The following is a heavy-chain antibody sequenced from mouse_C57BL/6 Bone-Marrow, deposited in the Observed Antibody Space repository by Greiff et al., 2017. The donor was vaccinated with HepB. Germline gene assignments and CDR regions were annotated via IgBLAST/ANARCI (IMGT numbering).Heavy chain of an antibody. V-gene: IGHV1-72*01. Sequence: QQSCKASGYTFTSYWMHWVKQRPGRGLEWIGRIDPNSGGTKYNEKFKSKATLTVDKPSSTAYMQLSSLTSEDSAVYYCARSGRPYYYGSSLFAYWGQGTLVTVSA. CDR3: ARSGRPYYYGSSLFAY. D-gene: IGHD1-1*01. CDR1: GYTFTSYW. J-gene: IGHJ3*01. CDR2: IDPNSGGT.